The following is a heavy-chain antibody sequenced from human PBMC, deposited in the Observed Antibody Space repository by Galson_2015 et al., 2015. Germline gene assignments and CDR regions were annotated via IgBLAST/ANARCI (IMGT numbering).Heavy chain of an antibody. D-gene: IGHD5-18*01. CDR1: GFTFSSYA. J-gene: IGHJ5*02. Sequence: SLRLSCAASGFTFSSYAMSWVRQAPGKGLEWVSAISGSGGSTYYADSVKGRFTISRDNSKNTLYLQMNSLRAEDTAVYYCAKVYTAGYSYGSGWFDPWGQGILVTVSS. V-gene: IGHV3-23*01. CDR2: ISGSGGST. CDR3: AKVYTAGYSYGSGWFDP.